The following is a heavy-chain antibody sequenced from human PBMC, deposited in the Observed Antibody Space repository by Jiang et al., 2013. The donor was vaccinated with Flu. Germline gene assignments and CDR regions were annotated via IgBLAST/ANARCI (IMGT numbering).Heavy chain of an antibody. Sequence: ISRSSYYWGLGSASPQGRGWSGIGSIYYSGSTYYNPSLKSRVTISVDTSKNQFSLKLSSVTAADTAVYYCASDYSSSWYGYWGQGTLVTVSS. D-gene: IGHD6-13*01. V-gene: IGHV4-39*01. CDR3: ASDYSSSWYGY. CDR2: IYYSGST. CDR1: ISRSSYY. J-gene: IGHJ4*02.